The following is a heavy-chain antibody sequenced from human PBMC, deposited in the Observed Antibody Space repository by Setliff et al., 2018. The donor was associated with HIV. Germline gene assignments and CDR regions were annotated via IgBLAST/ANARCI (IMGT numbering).Heavy chain of an antibody. CDR1: GYNFFSYG. CDR3: ARVPGDYGDNPIDY. D-gene: IGHD4-17*01. CDR2: ISTFDGNT. V-gene: IGHV1-18*01. J-gene: IGHJ4*02. Sequence: ASVKVSCKASGYNFFSYGISWVQQAPGQGLEWMGWISTFDGNTDYAQNVQDRVTMTTDTSTSTVYMELRSLRSDDTAVYYCARVPGDYGDNPIDYWGQGTLVTVSS.